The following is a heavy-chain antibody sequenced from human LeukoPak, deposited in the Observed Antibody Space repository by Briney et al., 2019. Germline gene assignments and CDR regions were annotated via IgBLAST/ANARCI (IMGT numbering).Heavy chain of an antibody. CDR2: MNPNSGNT. CDR1: GYTFTSYD. CDR3: ARVPTKIVVVPAAIFTAFDI. V-gene: IGHV1-8*01. J-gene: IGHJ3*02. D-gene: IGHD2-2*01. Sequence: GASVKVSCKASGYTFTSYDINWVRQATGQGLEWMGWMNPNSGNTGYAQEFQGRVTMTRNTSISTAYMELSSLRSEDTAVYYCARVPTKIVVVPAAIFTAFDIWGQGTMVTVSS.